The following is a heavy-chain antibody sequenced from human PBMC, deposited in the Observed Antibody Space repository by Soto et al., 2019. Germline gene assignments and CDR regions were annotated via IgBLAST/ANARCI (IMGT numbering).Heavy chain of an antibody. J-gene: IGHJ6*02. CDR1: GGTFSSYA. CDR3: ARDLMTAGQGGYYYGIDV. D-gene: IGHD6-19*01. CDR2: IIPIFGTA. V-gene: IGHV1-69*13. Sequence: SVTVSCKASGGTFSSYAISWVRQAPGQGLEWMGGIIPIFGTANYAQKFQGRVTITADESTSTAYMELSSLRSEDTAVYYCARDLMTAGQGGYYYGIDVWGQGTMVTVSS.